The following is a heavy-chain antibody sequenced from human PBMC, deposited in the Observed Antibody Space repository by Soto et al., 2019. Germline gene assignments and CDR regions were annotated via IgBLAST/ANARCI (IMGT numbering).Heavy chain of an antibody. CDR1: GGSISSGDYY. Sequence: PSETLSLTCTVSGGSISSGDYYWSWIRQPPGKGLEWIGYIYYSGSTYYNPSLKSRVTISVDTSKNQFSLKLSSVTAADTAVYYCARDLAYDSSGYRDYWCQGTLVTVSS. V-gene: IGHV4-30-4*01. CDR3: ARDLAYDSSGYRDY. J-gene: IGHJ4*02. CDR2: IYYSGST. D-gene: IGHD3-22*01.